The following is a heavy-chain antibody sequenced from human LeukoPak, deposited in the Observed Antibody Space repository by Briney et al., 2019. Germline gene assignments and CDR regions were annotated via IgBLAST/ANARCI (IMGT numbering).Heavy chain of an antibody. CDR1: GGSISSSSYY. J-gene: IGHJ4*02. V-gene: IGHV4-39*01. D-gene: IGHD6-6*01. Sequence: SETLSLTCTVSGGSISSSSYYWGWIRQPPGEGLEWIGSIYYTGSTYYSPSLKSRVTISADTSKNEFSLKLSSVTAADTAVYYCTSEISSASNYWGQGTQATVSS. CDR2: IYYTGST. CDR3: TSEISSASNY.